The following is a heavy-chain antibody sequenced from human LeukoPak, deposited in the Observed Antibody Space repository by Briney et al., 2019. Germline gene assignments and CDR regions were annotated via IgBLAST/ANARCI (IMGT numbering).Heavy chain of an antibody. CDR2: IYTSGST. CDR1: GGSISSGSYY. D-gene: IGHD3-22*01. Sequence: SETLSLTCTVSGGSISSGSYYWSWIRQPAGKGLEWIGRIYTSGSTNYNPSLKSRVTISVDTSKNQFSLKLSSVTAADTAVYYCARARKNTYYYDSSGYTTGAFDIWGQGTMVTVSS. J-gene: IGHJ3*02. CDR3: ARARKNTYYYDSSGYTTGAFDI. V-gene: IGHV4-61*02.